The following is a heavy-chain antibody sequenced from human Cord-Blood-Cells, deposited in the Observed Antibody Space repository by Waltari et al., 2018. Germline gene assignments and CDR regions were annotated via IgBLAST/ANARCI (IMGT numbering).Heavy chain of an antibody. CDR3: AMHERGYSYGYYYYYGMDV. J-gene: IGHJ6*02. CDR2: MNPNSGKT. CDR1: GYTFTSYD. V-gene: IGHV1-8*01. Sequence: QVQLVQSGAEVKKPGASVKVSCKASGYTFTSYDINWVRQATGQGLEWMGWMNPNSGKTGDAKKFQGRVTMTRNTSISTAYMGLSSLRSEDTAVYYCAMHERGYSYGYYYYYGMDVWGQGTTVTVSS. D-gene: IGHD5-18*01.